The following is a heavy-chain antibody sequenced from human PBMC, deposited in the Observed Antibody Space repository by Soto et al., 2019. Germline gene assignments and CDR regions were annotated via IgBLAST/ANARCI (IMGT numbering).Heavy chain of an antibody. CDR2: IKSKTDGGTT. CDR1: GFTFSNAW. D-gene: IGHD3-9*01. CDR3: TTGPRYSRVHLSY. V-gene: IGHV3-15*07. J-gene: IGHJ4*02. Sequence: PGGSLRLSCAASGFTFSNAWMNWVRQAPGKGLEWVGRIKSKTDGGTTDYAAPVKGRFTISRDDSKNTLYLQMNSLKTEDTAVYYCTTGPRYSRVHLSYWGQGTLVTVSS.